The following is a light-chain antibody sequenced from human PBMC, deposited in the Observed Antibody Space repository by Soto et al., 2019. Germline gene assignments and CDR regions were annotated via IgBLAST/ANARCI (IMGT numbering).Light chain of an antibody. J-gene: IGKJ1*01. CDR3: QHYNSYSEA. CDR1: QTISSW. V-gene: IGKV1-5*03. Sequence: DIQMTQSPSTLSGSVGDRVTITCRASQTISSWLAWYQQTPGKAPKILIYKASTLKSGVPSRFRGSGSWAEFTLTISRLQPDDFATYYCQHYNSYSEAFGQGTKVDIK. CDR2: KAS.